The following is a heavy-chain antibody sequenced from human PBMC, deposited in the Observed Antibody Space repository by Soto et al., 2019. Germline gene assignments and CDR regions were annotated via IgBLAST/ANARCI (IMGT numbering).Heavy chain of an antibody. V-gene: IGHV4-39*01. CDR3: ARQGGDFWSGYYDY. D-gene: IGHD3-3*01. CDR2: IYYSGST. CDR1: GGSISSSSYY. J-gene: IGHJ4*02. Sequence: SETLSLTCTVSGGSISSSSYYWGWIRQPPGKGLEWIGSIYYSGSTYYNPSLKSRVTISVDTSKNQFSLKLSSVTAADTAVYYCARQGGDFWSGYYDYWGQGTLVTVFS.